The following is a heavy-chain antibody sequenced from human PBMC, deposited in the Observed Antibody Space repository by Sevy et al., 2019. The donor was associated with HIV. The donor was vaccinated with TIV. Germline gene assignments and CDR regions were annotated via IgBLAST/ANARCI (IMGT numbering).Heavy chain of an antibody. Sequence: GGSLRLSCAASGFTFSSYAMHWVRQAPGKGLEWVAVISYDGSNKYYADSVKGRFTISRDNSKNTLYLQMNSLRAEDTAVYYCAGVGAGSSWDGGSYGMDVWGQGTTVTVSS. D-gene: IGHD6-13*01. CDR3: AGVGAGSSWDGGSYGMDV. V-gene: IGHV3-30-3*01. CDR1: GFTFSSYA. J-gene: IGHJ6*02. CDR2: ISYDGSNK.